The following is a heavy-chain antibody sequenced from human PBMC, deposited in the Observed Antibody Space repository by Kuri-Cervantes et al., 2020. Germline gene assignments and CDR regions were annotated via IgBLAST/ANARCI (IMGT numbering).Heavy chain of an antibody. CDR2: IYWDDDK. D-gene: IGHD3-10*01. Sequence: SGPTLVKPTETLTLTCTVSGFSLSNARMGVGWIRQPPGKALEWLALIYWDDDKRYSPSLKSRLTITKDTSKNQVVLTMTNMDPVDTATYYCAHSFGGWFDPWGQGTLVTVSS. CDR1: GFSLSNARMG. V-gene: IGHV2-5*02. CDR3: AHSFGGWFDP. J-gene: IGHJ5*02.